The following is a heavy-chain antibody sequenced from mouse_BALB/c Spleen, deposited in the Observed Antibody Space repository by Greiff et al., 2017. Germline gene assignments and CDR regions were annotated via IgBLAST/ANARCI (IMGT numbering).Heavy chain of an antibody. Sequence: VQLKESGAELVKPGASVKLSCTASGFNIKDTYMHWVKQRPEQGLEWIGRIDPANGNTKYDPKFQGKATITADTSSNTAYLQLSSLTSEDTAVYYCARGPPITTDYAMDYWGQGTSVTVSS. CDR1: GFNIKDTY. J-gene: IGHJ4*01. V-gene: IGHV14-3*02. CDR2: IDPANGNT. CDR3: ARGPPITTDYAMDY. D-gene: IGHD1-1*01.